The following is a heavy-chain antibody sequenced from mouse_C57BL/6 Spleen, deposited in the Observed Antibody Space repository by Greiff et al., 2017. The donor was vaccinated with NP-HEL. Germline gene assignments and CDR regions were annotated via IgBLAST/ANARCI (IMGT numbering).Heavy chain of an antibody. CDR2: ISYSGST. D-gene: IGHD1-1*01. Sequence: DVKLVESGPGMVKPSQSLSLTCTVTGYSITSGYDWHWIRHFPGNKLEWMGYISYSGSTNYNPSLKSRISITHDTSKNHFFLKLNSVTTEDTATYYCARENYYYGSSYGNFDYWGQGTTLTVSS. J-gene: IGHJ2*01. CDR1: GYSITSGYD. V-gene: IGHV3-1*01. CDR3: ARENYYYGSSYGNFDY.